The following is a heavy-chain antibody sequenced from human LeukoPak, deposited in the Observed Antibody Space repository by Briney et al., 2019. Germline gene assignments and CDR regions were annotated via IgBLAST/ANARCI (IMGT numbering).Heavy chain of an antibody. J-gene: IGHJ4*02. V-gene: IGHV1-2*02. Sequence: GASVKVSCKASGYTFTGYYMHWVRQAPGQGLEWMGWINPNSGGTNYAQKFQGRVTMTRDTSISTAYMELSRLRSDDTAGYYCARDYYYDSSGPAVYWGQGTLVTVSS. CDR2: INPNSGGT. CDR3: ARDYYYDSSGPAVY. D-gene: IGHD3-22*01. CDR1: GYTFTGYY.